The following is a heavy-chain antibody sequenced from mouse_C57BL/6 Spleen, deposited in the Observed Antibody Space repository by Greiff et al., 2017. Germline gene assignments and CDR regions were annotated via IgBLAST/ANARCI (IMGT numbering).Heavy chain of an antibody. Sequence: EVQLQQSGPELVKPGASVKISCKASGYTFTDYYMNWVKQSHGKSLEWIGDINPNNGGTSYNQKFKGKATLTVDKSSSTAYMERRSLTSEDSAVYYCASQVPLYGSGPFGYWGQGTTLTVSS. V-gene: IGHV1-26*01. J-gene: IGHJ2*01. CDR2: INPNNGGT. CDR1: GYTFTDYY. CDR3: ASQVPLYGSGPFGY. D-gene: IGHD1-1*01.